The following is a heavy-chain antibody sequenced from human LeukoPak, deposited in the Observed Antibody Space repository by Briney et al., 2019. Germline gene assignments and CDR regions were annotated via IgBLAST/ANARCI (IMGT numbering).Heavy chain of an antibody. Sequence: TSETLSLTCTVSGYSISSGYYWGWIRQPPGKGLEWIGSIYHSGSTYYNPSLKSRVTISVDTSKNQFSLKLSSVTAADTAVYYCARAGSRLTPVDYWGQGTLVTVSS. CDR3: ARAGSRLTPVDY. D-gene: IGHD4-23*01. CDR2: IYHSGST. CDR1: GYSISSGYY. J-gene: IGHJ4*02. V-gene: IGHV4-38-2*02.